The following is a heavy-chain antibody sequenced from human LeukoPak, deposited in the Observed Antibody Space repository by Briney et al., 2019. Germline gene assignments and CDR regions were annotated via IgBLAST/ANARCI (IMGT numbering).Heavy chain of an antibody. Sequence: GGSLRLSCAASGFTFSSYAMHWVRQAPGKGLEWVAVISYDGSNKYYAGSVKGRFTISRDNSKNTLYLQMNSLRAEDTAVYYCARVSRIYGDYVYYGMDVWGQGTTVTVSS. CDR1: GFTFSSYA. D-gene: IGHD4-17*01. J-gene: IGHJ6*02. V-gene: IGHV3-30-3*01. CDR3: ARVSRIYGDYVYYGMDV. CDR2: ISYDGSNK.